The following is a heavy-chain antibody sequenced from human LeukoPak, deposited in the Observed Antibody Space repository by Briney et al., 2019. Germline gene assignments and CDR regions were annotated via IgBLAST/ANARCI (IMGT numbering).Heavy chain of an antibody. J-gene: IGHJ5*02. D-gene: IGHD6-19*01. CDR2: IYPGDSDT. CDR3: AREGAPGGYSSGWYPQNNWFDP. Sequence: GESLKISCKGSGYSFTSYWIGWVRQMPGKGLEWMGIIYPGDSDTRYSPSFQGQVTISADKSISTAYLQWSSLKASDTAMYYCAREGAPGGYSSGWYPQNNWFDPWGQGTLVTVSS. CDR1: GYSFTSYW. V-gene: IGHV5-51*01.